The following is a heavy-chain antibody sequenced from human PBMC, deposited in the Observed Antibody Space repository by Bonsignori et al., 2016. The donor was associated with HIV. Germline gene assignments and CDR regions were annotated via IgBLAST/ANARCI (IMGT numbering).Heavy chain of an antibody. V-gene: IGHV3-64*01. Sequence: WIRQPPGKGLEYVSTISSNGDKTFYSNSVKGRFTISRDNSKNTLYLQMGSLRGEDMAVYYCAREFHKWNDPLDYWGQGTPVTVSS. CDR2: ISSNGDKT. D-gene: IGHD1-1*01. CDR3: AREFHKWNDPLDY. J-gene: IGHJ4*02.